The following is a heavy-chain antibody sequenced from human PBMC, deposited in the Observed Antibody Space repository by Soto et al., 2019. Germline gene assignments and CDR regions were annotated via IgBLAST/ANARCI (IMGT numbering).Heavy chain of an antibody. CDR3: ASTKDETLYFDY. CDR2: IHYSGST. CDR1: GDSISITSYY. Sequence: QLQLQESGPGLVKPSETLSLTCTVSGDSISITSYYWVWVRQPPGKGLEWIGSIHYSGSTHYNPSLQSRVTISGDASKKQFSLKLRSVTAADTAVYYCASTKDETLYFDYWGQGTLVTVSS. J-gene: IGHJ4*02. V-gene: IGHV4-39*01. D-gene: IGHD2-15*01.